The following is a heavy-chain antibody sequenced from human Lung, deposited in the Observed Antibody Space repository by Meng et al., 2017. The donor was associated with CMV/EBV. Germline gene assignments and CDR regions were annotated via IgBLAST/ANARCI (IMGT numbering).Heavy chain of an antibody. CDR3: ARGYCSGGSCPVFDP. CDR2: MNPNSGNT. Sequence: GGEKIPGAPVKVASKSPGETLTSYDINWVRQATGQGLEWMGWMNPNSGNTGYAQKFQGRVTMTRNTSISTAYMELSSLRSEDTAVYYCARGYCSGGSCPVFDPWGQGTLVTVSS. V-gene: IGHV1-8*01. J-gene: IGHJ5*02. D-gene: IGHD2-15*01. CDR1: GETLTSYD.